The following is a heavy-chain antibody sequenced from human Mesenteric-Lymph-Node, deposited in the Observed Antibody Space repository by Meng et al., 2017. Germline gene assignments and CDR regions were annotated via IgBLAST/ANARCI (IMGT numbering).Heavy chain of an antibody. D-gene: IGHD1-1*01. V-gene: IGHV7-4-1*02. CDR1: GYTITSNA. CDR3: ARWNGRDRGFDY. Sequence: QVQLVQSGSELKKPGASVKISCKASGYTITSNAINWVRQAPGQGLEWMGWIITDTGIPTYDQAFTGRFVSSLDTSVSTTYLQITSLKAEDTAVYYCARWNGRDRGFDYWGQGTLVTVSS. CDR2: IITDTGIP. J-gene: IGHJ4*02.